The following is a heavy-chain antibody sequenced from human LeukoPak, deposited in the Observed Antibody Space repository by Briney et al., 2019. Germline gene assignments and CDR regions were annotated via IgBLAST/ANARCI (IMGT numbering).Heavy chain of an antibody. J-gene: IGHJ2*01. D-gene: IGHD3-3*02. V-gene: IGHV4-59*08. CDR1: GGSIVSYY. Sequence: PSETLSLTCTVSGGSIVSYYWSWIRQPPGKGLEWIGYIYYTGSTNYNPSLKSRVTISVDTSKNQFSLKLSSVTAADTAVYYCARYLAAGYFDLWALGILVIVS. CDR3: ARYLAAGYFDL. CDR2: IYYTGST.